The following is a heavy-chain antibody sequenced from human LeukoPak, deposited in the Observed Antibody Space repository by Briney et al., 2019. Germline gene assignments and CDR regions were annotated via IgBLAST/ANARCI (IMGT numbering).Heavy chain of an antibody. V-gene: IGHV3-11*01. Sequence: PGGSLRLSCAASGFTFSAYYMSWVRQAPGKGLEWVSYISSSGSTIYYADSVKGRFTISRDNAKNSLYLQMNSLRAEDTALYYCAKDGAVHSSGWYFNWFDPWGQGTLVTVSS. D-gene: IGHD6-19*01. CDR2: ISSSGSTI. J-gene: IGHJ5*02. CDR1: GFTFSAYY. CDR3: AKDGAVHSSGWYFNWFDP.